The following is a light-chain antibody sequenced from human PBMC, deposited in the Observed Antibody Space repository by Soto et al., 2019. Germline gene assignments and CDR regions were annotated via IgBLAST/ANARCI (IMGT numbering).Light chain of an antibody. CDR2: GAS. CDR1: QSVASN. Sequence: EIVMTQSPASLSVSPGDGVTLSCRASQSVASNVAWYQQKPAQGPRLLIHGASTRAVGVPARFSGSGSGTDFTLTISSLQSEDFAVYYCQQYHNWPPQYTFGQGTKLQIK. J-gene: IGKJ2*01. CDR3: QQYHNWPPQYT. V-gene: IGKV3-15*01.